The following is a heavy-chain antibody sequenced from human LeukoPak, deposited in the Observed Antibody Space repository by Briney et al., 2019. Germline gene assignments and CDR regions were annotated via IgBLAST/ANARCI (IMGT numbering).Heavy chain of an antibody. D-gene: IGHD3-3*01. J-gene: IGHJ3*02. Sequence: SETLSLTCTVSGGSISGSSYYWGWIRQPPGKGLEWIGEINHSGSTNYNPSLKSRVTISVDTSKNQFSLKLSSVTAADTAVYYCAGRYYDFWSGPREAFDIWGQGTMVTVSS. V-gene: IGHV4-39*07. CDR2: INHSGST. CDR1: GGSISGSSYY. CDR3: AGRYYDFWSGPREAFDI.